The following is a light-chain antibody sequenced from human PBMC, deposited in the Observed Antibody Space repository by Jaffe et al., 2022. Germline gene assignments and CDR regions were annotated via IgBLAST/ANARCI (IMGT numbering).Light chain of an antibody. V-gene: IGKV2-30*02. CDR3: MQDTHWPHT. CDR2: KVS. Sequence: DVVMTQSPLSLPVTLGQPASISCRSSQSLVHSNGNTYLNWFHQRPGQSPRRLIYKVSNRDSGVPDRFSGSGSGTDFTLQISRVEAEDVGVYYCMQDTHWPHTFGPGTKVHIK. J-gene: IGKJ3*01. CDR1: QSLVHSNGNTY.